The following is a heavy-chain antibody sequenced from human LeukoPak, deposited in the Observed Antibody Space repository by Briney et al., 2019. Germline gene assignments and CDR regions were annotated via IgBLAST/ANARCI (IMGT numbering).Heavy chain of an antibody. J-gene: IGHJ3*02. CDR2: INPNSGGT. V-gene: IGHV1-2*06. Sequence: GASVKVSCKASGYTFTGYYMHWVRQAPGQGLEWMGRINPNSGGTNYAQKFQGRVTMTRDTSISTAYMELSRLRSEDTAVYYCARGRKYYDFWSGYRHDAFDIWGQGTMVTVSS. CDR1: GYTFTGYY. D-gene: IGHD3-3*01. CDR3: ARGRKYYDFWSGYRHDAFDI.